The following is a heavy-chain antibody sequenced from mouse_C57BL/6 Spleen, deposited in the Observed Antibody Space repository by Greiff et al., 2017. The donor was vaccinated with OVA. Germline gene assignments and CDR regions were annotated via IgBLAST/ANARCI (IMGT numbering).Heavy chain of an antibody. CDR1: GYTFTSYW. Sequence: QVQLQQPGAELVRPGSSVKLSCKASGYTFTSYWMHWVKQRPIQGLEWIGNIDPSDSETHYNQKFKDKATLTVDKSSSTAYMQLSSLTSEDSAVYYCARGGYDYDPFDYWGQGTTLTVSS. D-gene: IGHD2-4*01. CDR2: IDPSDSET. CDR3: ARGGYDYDPFDY. J-gene: IGHJ2*01. V-gene: IGHV1-52*01.